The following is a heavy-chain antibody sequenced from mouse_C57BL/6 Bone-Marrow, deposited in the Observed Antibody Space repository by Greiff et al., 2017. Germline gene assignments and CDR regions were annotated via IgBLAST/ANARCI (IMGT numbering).Heavy chain of an antibody. CDR3: APYDGYFYFDY. CDR1: GYAFSSSW. D-gene: IGHD2-3*01. CDR2: IYPGDGDT. Sequence: VQLQQYGPELVKPGASVKISCKASGYAFSSSWMNWVKQRPGKGLEWIGRIYPGDGDTNYNGKFKGKATLTADKSSSTAYMQLSSLTSEDSAVYFCAPYDGYFYFDYWGQGTTLTVSS. V-gene: IGHV1-82*01. J-gene: IGHJ2*01.